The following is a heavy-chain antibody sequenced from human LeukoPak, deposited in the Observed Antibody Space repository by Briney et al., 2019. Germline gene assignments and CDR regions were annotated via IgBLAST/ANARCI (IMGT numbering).Heavy chain of an antibody. CDR1: GGSINNNY. V-gene: IGHV4-59*01. J-gene: IGHJ4*02. CDR2: IYYNGNT. D-gene: IGHD6-19*01. Sequence: NPSETLSLTCTVSGGSINNNYWSWFRQSPGKGLEWIGYIYYNGNTNYNTSLESRVTISVDTSKNQIHPRLSSVTAADTAVYYCARGGWSQDYWGQGTLVTVSS. CDR3: ARGGWSQDY.